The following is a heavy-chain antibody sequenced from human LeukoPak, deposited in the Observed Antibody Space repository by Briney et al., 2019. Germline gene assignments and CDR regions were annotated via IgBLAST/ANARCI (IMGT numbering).Heavy chain of an antibody. CDR3: TRVGYIDEGIDY. CDR1: GFPFSSYW. Sequence: GGSLRLSCVASGFPFSSYWMTWVRHAPGRGLEWVANIKQDGSKKSYVDSVKGRFTISRDNAKNSLYLQMNSLRAEDTAIYYCTRVGYIDEGIDYWGQGTLVTVSS. CDR2: IKQDGSKK. V-gene: IGHV3-7*04. J-gene: IGHJ4*02. D-gene: IGHD5-24*01.